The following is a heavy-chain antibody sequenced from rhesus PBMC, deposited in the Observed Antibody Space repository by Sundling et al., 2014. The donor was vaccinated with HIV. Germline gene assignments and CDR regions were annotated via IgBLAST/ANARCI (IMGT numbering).Heavy chain of an antibody. D-gene: IGHD3-28*01. CDR2: ISGSGGSS. Sequence: QVQLQESGPGLVKPSETLSLTCAVSGDSISSNYWNWIRQPPGKGLEWIGRISGSGGSSGYNPSLKSRVTISSDTSKNQFSLKLSSVTAADTAVYYCAREPATYYYDSDYDNYGLDSWGQGSPSPSPQ. V-gene: IGHV4-173*01. J-gene: IGHJ6*01. CDR3: AREPATYYYDSDYDNYGLDS. CDR1: GDSISSNY.